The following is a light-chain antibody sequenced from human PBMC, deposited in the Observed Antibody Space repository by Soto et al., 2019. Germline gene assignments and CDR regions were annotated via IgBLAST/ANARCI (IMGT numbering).Light chain of an antibody. CDR3: QQYGSSPYT. Sequence: EIVLMQSPGTLSLSPGERATLSCRASQSVSSSYLAWYQQKPGQAPRLLIYGASSRATGIPDRFSGSGSGTDFTLTISRLEPEDFAVYYCQQYGSSPYTFGQ. CDR1: QSVSSSY. CDR2: GAS. J-gene: IGKJ2*01. V-gene: IGKV3-20*01.